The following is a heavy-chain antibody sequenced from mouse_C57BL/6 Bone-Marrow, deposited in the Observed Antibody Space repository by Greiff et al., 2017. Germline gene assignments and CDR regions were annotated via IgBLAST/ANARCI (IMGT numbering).Heavy chain of an antibody. Sequence: QVQLQQPGAELVRPGSSVKLSCKASGYTFTSYWMHWVKQSPIQGLEWIGNIDPSDSETHYNQKFKDKATLTVDKSSSTAYMQLSSLTSEDSAVYYCARGDGYYPPWFAYWGQGTLVTVSA. J-gene: IGHJ3*01. D-gene: IGHD2-3*01. CDR3: ARGDGYYPPWFAY. CDR1: GYTFTSYW. V-gene: IGHV1-52*01. CDR2: IDPSDSET.